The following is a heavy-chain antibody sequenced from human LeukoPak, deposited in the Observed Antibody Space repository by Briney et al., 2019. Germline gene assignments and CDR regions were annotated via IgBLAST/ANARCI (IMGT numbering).Heavy chain of an antibody. CDR3: ARSKGIVAVAGYYFDY. CDR1: GFTFSDYY. CDR2: ISSSGSTI. D-gene: IGHD6-19*01. J-gene: IGHJ4*02. V-gene: IGHV3-11*01. Sequence: GRSLRLSCAASGFTFSDYYMSWIRQAPGKGLEWVSYISSSGSTIYYADSVKGRFTIFRDNAKNSLYLQMNSLRAEDTAVYYCARSKGIVAVAGYYFDYWGQGTLVTVSS.